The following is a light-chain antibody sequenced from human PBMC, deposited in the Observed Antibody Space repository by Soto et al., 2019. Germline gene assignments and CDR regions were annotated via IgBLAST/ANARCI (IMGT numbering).Light chain of an antibody. Sequence: QSVLPQPPSMSGAPGQRVTISCTGTSSYIGAGYDVHWYQQLPGTAPKLLIYGNSNRPSGVPDRFSGSKSGTSVSLAITGLQAEDEADYYCQSYDSSLSGSVFGGGTKLTVL. CDR3: QSYDSSLSGSV. CDR1: SSYIGAGYD. J-gene: IGLJ3*02. V-gene: IGLV1-40*01. CDR2: GNS.